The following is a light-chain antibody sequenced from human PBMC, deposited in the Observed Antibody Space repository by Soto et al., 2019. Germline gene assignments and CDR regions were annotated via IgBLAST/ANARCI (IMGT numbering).Light chain of an antibody. CDR1: SSDVGAYNY. Sequence: QSVLAQPASVSGSPGQTIAISCTGNSSDVGAYNYVSWYLQYPGKAPKLVIFDVSFRPSGVSNRFSGSKSGNTASLTISGLQVEDEADYYCKSFTTSDTYVFGTGTKVTVL. J-gene: IGLJ1*01. V-gene: IGLV2-14*01. CDR2: DVS. CDR3: KSFTTSDTYV.